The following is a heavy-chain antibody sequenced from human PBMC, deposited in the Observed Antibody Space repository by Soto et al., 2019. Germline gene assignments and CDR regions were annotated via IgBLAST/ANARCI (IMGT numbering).Heavy chain of an antibody. CDR3: ARERGQLVRAPNTDRGTMVG. J-gene: IGHJ6*02. V-gene: IGHV1-69*13. CDR2: IIPIFGTA. CDR1: GGTFSSYA. Sequence: ASVKVSCKASGGTFSSYAISWVRQAPGQGLEWMGGIIPIFGTANYAQKFQGRVTITADESTSTAYMELSSLRSEDTAVYYCARERGQLVRAPNTDRGTMVGWGQGTTVTVSS. D-gene: IGHD6-6*01.